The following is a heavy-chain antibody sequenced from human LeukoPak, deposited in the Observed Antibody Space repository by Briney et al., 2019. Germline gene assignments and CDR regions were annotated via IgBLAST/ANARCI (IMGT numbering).Heavy chain of an antibody. CDR2: IYYSGST. CDR1: GGSISSGGYY. D-gene: IGHD3-9*01. CDR3: ARENRILTGRYYYYYGMDV. V-gene: IGHV4-31*03. J-gene: IGHJ6*02. Sequence: SETLSLTCTVSGGSISSGGYYWSWIRQHPGKGLEWLGYIYYSGSTYYNPSLKSRVTISVDTSKNQFSLKLSPVTAADTAVYYCARENRILTGRYYYYYGMDVWGQGTTVTVSS.